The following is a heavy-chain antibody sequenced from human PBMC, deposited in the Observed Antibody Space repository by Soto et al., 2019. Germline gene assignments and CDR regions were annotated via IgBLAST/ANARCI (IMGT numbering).Heavy chain of an antibody. D-gene: IGHD1-1*01. CDR2: ISAHNGNT. CDR1: GYTFTSYG. J-gene: IGHJ4*02. Sequence: QVHLVQSGAEVKKPGASVKVSCKASGYTFTSYGITWVRQAPGQGLEWMGWISAHNGNTEYAQKLKGRVIVTRDTSTSTAYMELRSLISDDTAVYCCARGRYGDYWGQGALVTVSS. CDR3: ARGRYGDY. V-gene: IGHV1-18*01.